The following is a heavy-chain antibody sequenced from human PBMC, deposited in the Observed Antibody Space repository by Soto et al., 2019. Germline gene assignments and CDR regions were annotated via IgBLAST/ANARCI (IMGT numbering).Heavy chain of an antibody. CDR1: GFTFSSYA. V-gene: IGHV3-30-3*01. CDR3: ARDPYGDYFFDH. CDR2: ISHDGSNQ. Sequence: GGSLRLSCAASGFTFSSYAMHWVRQAPGKGLQWVAFISHDGSNQYYADSVRGRFTISRDNSKYTLYLQMSSLRGEDTAVYYCARDPYGDYFFDHWGQGTLVTVSS. D-gene: IGHD4-17*01. J-gene: IGHJ4*02.